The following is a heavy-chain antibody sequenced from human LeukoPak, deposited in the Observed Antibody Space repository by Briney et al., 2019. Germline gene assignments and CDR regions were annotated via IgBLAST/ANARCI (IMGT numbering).Heavy chain of an antibody. CDR2: IYTSGST. J-gene: IGHJ3*02. Sequence: KSSETLSLTCTVSGGSISSYYWSWIRQPAGKGLEWIGRIYTSGSTNYNPSLKSRVTMSVDTSKNQFSLKLSSVTAADTAVYYCARDTYYYVSSGYWPAFXIWGXGTXVT. D-gene: IGHD3-22*01. CDR1: GGSISSYY. CDR3: ARDTYYYVSSGYWPAFXI. V-gene: IGHV4-4*07.